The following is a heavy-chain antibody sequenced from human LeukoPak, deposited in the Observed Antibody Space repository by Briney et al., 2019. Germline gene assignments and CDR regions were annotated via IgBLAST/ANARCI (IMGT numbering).Heavy chain of an antibody. V-gene: IGHV4-4*07. CDR1: GGSISSYY. J-gene: IGHJ6*03. CDR2: IYTSGST. Sequence: PSETLSLTCTVSGGSISSYYWSWIRQPAGEGLEWIGRIYTSGSTNYNPSLKSRVTMSVDTSKNQFSLKLSSVTAADTAVYYCARGYYYDSSGYHLNCMDVWGKGTTVTVSS. CDR3: ARGYYYDSSGYHLNCMDV. D-gene: IGHD3-22*01.